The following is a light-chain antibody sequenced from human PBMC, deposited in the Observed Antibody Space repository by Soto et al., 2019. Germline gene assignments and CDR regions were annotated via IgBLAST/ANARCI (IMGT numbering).Light chain of an antibody. CDR3: QSYDSSLTGWV. CDR2: GSL. Sequence: QSVLTQPPSVSGAPGQTVTLSCAGGSSNIGAGYDVHWYQQLPGTAPKLLIYGSLKRPSGVPDRFFGSKSGPSASLAITGLQAEDEAYYYCQSYDSSLTGWVFGGGTKVTVL. V-gene: IGLV1-40*01. J-gene: IGLJ3*02. CDR1: SSNIGAGYD.